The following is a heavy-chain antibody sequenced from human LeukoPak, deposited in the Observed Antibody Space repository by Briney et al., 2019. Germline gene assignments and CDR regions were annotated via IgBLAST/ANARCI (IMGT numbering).Heavy chain of an antibody. Sequence: ASVKVSCKVSGYTLTELSMHWVRQAPGKGLEWMGGFDPEDGETIYAQKFQGRVTMTEDTSTDTAYMELSSLRSEDTAVYYCATWARADYYYYYTDVWGKGTTVTVYS. J-gene: IGHJ6*03. D-gene: IGHD6-6*01. CDR1: GYTLTELS. CDR2: FDPEDGET. V-gene: IGHV1-24*01. CDR3: ATWARADYYYYYTDV.